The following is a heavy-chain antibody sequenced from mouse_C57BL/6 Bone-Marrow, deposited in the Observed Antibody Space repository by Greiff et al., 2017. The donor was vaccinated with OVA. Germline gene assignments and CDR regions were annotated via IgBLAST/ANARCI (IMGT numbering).Heavy chain of an antibody. Sequence: VQLQQSGPVLVKPGASVKMSCKASGYTFTDYYMNWVKQSHGKSLEWIGVINPYNGGTSYNQKFKGKATLTVDKSSSTAYMELNSLTSEDSAVYYCARCRYYFDYWGQGTTLTVSS. V-gene: IGHV1-19*01. CDR3: ARCRYYFDY. CDR2: INPYNGGT. J-gene: IGHJ2*01. CDR1: GYTFTDYY.